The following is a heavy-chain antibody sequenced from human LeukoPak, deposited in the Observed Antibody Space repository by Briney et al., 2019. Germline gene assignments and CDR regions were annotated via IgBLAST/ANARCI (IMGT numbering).Heavy chain of an antibody. CDR1: SDSISNVNYF. D-gene: IGHD2-21*01. V-gene: IGHV4-30-4*08. CDR3: ATYLNRNFKFEY. CDR2: IFHSGVT. Sequence: PSETLSLTXTVSSDSISNVNYFWTWIRQPPGQGLEWIGYIFHSGVTHCNPSLKNRVTMSVDTSKNQFSLSLTSVTAADTAVYYCATYLNRNFKFEYWGRGTLVTVSS. J-gene: IGHJ4*02.